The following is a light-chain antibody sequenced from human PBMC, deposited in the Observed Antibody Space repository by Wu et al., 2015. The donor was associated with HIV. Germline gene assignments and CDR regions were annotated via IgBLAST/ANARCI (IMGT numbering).Light chain of an antibody. Sequence: DIQMTQSPSSLSASVGDRVTMTCRTSRAISNFLNWYQQKPGKAPNLLIYGASSLQSGVPSRFSGSGSGTDFNLTITSLQPEDFASYYCQESYSTIVTFGGGTRVEIK. CDR2: GAS. V-gene: IGKV1-39*01. J-gene: IGKJ4*01. CDR3: QESYSTIVT. CDR1: RAISNF.